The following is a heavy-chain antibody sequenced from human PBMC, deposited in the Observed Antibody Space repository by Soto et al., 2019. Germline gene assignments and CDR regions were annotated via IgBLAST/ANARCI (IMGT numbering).Heavy chain of an antibody. CDR3: ARHEGQLVNYYYYGMDV. D-gene: IGHD6-6*01. CDR2: IYPGDSDT. CDR1: GYSFTSYW. J-gene: IGHJ6*02. V-gene: IGHV5-51*01. Sequence: LGESLKISCKGSGYSFTSYWIGWARQMPGKGLEWMGIIYPGDSDTRYSPSFQGQVTISADKSISTAYLQWSSLKASDTAMYYCARHEGQLVNYYYYGMDVWGQGTTVTVSS.